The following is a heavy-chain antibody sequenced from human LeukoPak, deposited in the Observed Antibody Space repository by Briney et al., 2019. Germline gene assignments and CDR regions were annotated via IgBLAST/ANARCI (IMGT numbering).Heavy chain of an antibody. V-gene: IGHV4-39*01. CDR2: IYYSGST. Sequence: PSETLSHTCTVSGVSINSSSYYWRWIRQPPGKVLEWIGSIYYSGSTYYNPSLKSRVTISVDTSKNQFSLKLSTVSAAETAVYYCADGGYVWGICGDWGQGTLVTVSS. CDR3: ADGGYVWGICGD. J-gene: IGHJ4*02. D-gene: IGHD3-16*01. CDR1: GVSINSSSYY.